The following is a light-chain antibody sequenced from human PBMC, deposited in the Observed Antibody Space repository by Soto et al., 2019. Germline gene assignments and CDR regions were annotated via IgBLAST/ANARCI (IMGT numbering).Light chain of an antibody. V-gene: IGKV1-9*01. CDR2: AAS. J-gene: IGKJ1*01. Sequence: DTRLTQSPSFLSASVGDRVTITCRASHDINRYLAWYQQKPGKAPKLLIYAASTLHNAVPSRFSGAGSGTEFTLTISSLQPEDFATYYCQQLHIYPRTFGQGTKVEF. CDR3: QQLHIYPRT. CDR1: HDINRY.